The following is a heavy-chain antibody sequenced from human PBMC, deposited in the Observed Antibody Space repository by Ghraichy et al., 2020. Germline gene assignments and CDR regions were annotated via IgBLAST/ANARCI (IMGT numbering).Heavy chain of an antibody. CDR3: ATPRHSGSFLPDV. Sequence: ASVKVSCKASRDIFAMYDIIWLRQAPGQGLEWMGWISVYKASTNYAQKFQGRVSMTTDTSTSTAYLEVRGLTSDDTAVYYCATPRHSGSFLPDVWGQGTRVTLS. D-gene: IGHD1-26*01. CDR1: RDIFAMYD. J-gene: IGHJ4*02. V-gene: IGHV1-18*04. CDR2: ISVYKAST.